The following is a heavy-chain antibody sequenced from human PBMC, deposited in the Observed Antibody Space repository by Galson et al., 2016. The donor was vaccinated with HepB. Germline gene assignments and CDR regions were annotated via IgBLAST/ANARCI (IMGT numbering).Heavy chain of an antibody. CDR1: GDSVSSNSAA. Sequence: CAISGDSVSSNSAAWNWIRQFPSRGLEWLGRTYYRSKWYNDYAVAVKRRIIVNPDTSKNQFSLQLNSVTPEDTAVYYCVEQRKGAPYGMDVWGQGTTVTVSS. D-gene: IGHD1/OR15-1a*01. CDR2: TYYRSKWYN. V-gene: IGHV6-1*01. J-gene: IGHJ6*02. CDR3: VEQRKGAPYGMDV.